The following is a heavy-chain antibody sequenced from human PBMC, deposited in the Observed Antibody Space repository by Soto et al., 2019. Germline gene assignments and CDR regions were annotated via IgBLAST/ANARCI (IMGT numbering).Heavy chain of an antibody. CDR2: IYSSGTT. Sequence: QVQLQESGPGLVRPSETLSLTCSVSDGSISGLYWTWVRQSPGKGLEWIGWIYSSGTTNYNPSLKSRVAFSVDTSKNQFSLKLTSVTAADTAIYYWARLRNLYFMDAWGKGTTVAVSS. CDR1: DGSISGLY. D-gene: IGHD1-1*01. CDR3: ARLRNLYFMDA. V-gene: IGHV4-59*08. J-gene: IGHJ6*03.